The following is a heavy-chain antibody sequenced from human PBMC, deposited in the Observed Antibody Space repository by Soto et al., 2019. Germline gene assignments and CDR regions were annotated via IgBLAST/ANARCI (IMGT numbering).Heavy chain of an antibody. CDR3: ARPSLWFVEFGLYYFDY. CDR2: VYYSGNS. Sequence: QLQLQESGPGLVKPSETLSLTCSVSGGSISSSNSYWAWIRQPPGKGLEWIGSVYYSGNSDYNPSLSNRVTISVDTSKNQFSLKLTSVTAADTAVYYCARPSLWFVEFGLYYFDYWCQGALVTVSS. V-gene: IGHV4-39*01. J-gene: IGHJ4*02. D-gene: IGHD3-10*01. CDR1: GGSISSSNSY.